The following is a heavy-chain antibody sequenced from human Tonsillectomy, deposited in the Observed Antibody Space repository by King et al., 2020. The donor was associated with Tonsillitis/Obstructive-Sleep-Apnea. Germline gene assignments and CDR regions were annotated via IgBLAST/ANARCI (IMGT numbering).Heavy chain of an antibody. Sequence: VQLVESGGGLVQPGGSLRLSCAASGFTFSTYWMHWVRQAPGKGLVWVSRINSDGSRTSYADSVKGRFTISRDNAKNTLYLQMNGLRAEDTAVYYCARDWCLGGCYYYMDVWRKGTTVRVSS. CDR3: ARDWCLGGCYYYMDV. V-gene: IGHV3-74*01. CDR1: GFTFSTYW. D-gene: IGHD4/OR15-4a*01. CDR2: INSDGSRT. J-gene: IGHJ6*03.